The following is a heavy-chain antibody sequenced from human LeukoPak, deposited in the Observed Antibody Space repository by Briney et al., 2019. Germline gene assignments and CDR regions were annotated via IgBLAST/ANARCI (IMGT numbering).Heavy chain of an antibody. CDR3: ARAEAAGDNRGGYYYFYMDV. D-gene: IGHD6-25*01. J-gene: IGHJ6*03. V-gene: IGHV3-23*01. CDR2: ITASGATT. CDR1: GFTFSTHH. Sequence: GGSLRLSCAASGFTFSTHHMNWVRQAPGKGLEWVSGITASGATTYYADSVKGRFTISRDSSQSTLYLQMNSLRAEDTAVYYCARAEAAGDNRGGYYYFYMDVWGKGTTVTVSS.